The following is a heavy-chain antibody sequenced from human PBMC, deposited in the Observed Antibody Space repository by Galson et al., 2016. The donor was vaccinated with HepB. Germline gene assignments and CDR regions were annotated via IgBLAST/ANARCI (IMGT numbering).Heavy chain of an antibody. CDR2: ISSSGGTT. CDR3: AKGAAGGTYSALDD. V-gene: IGHV3-23*01. CDR1: GFTFGSYA. Sequence: SLRLSCAASGFTFGSYAMTWIRQAPGKGLEWVSSISSSGGTTYYTDSVKGRFTISRDGSESTLYVHMNRLRVEDTAVYYWAKGAAGGTYSALDDWGRGVLVTVSP. J-gene: IGHJ4*02. D-gene: IGHD1-26*01.